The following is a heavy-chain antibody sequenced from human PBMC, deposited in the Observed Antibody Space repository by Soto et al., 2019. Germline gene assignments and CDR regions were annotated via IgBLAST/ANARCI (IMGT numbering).Heavy chain of an antibody. J-gene: IGHJ3*02. CDR2: IWYDGSNK. CDR3: ARDSIVVGFGAFDI. V-gene: IGHV3-33*01. D-gene: IGHD3-22*01. Sequence: GGSLRLSCAASGFTFSSYGMHWVRQAPGKGLEWVAVIWYDGSNKYYADSVKGRFTISRDNSKNTPYLQVNSLRAEDTAVYYCARDSIVVGFGAFDIWGQGTMVTVSS. CDR1: GFTFSSYG.